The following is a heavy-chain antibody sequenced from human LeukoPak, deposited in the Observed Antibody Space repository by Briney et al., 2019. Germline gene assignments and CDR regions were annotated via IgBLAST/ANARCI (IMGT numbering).Heavy chain of an antibody. CDR1: GFTFSSYE. Sequence: PGGSLRLSCAASGFTFSSYEMNWVRQAPGKGLEGVSCISSSGTTIYYADSVKGRFTISRDSAKNSLYLQMNSLRAEDTAVYYCAKAGGGFSLNYWGQGTLVTVSS. J-gene: IGHJ4*02. V-gene: IGHV3-48*03. D-gene: IGHD3-16*01. CDR3: AKAGGGFSLNY. CDR2: ISSSGTTI.